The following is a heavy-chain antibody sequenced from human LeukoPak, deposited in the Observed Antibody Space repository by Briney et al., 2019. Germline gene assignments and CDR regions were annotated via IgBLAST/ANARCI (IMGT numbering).Heavy chain of an antibody. CDR1: GFTLSSYE. J-gene: IGHJ4*02. CDR2: IDYSGGST. V-gene: IGHV3-23*01. Sequence: AGGSLRLSCTASGFTLSSYEMSWIRQAPGKGLEWVSSIDYSGGSTYYADSVKGRFTISRDNAKNSLYLQMNSLRAEDTAVYYCARDAGTDYWGQGTLVTVSS. CDR3: ARDAGTDY. D-gene: IGHD1-1*01.